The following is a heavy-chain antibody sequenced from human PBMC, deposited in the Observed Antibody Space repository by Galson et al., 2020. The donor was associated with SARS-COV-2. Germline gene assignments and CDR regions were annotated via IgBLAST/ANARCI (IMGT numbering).Heavy chain of an antibody. J-gene: IGHJ4*02. CDR3: ARDYPTLDY. CDR1: GFTLRIYS. CDR2: TSSRSETI. Sequence: GGSLRLSCAASGFTLRIYSMNWVRQAPGKGLEWVAYTSSRSETIYYADSVKGRFTISRDNDKNSLYLQMNSLRDDDTAVYYCARDYPTLDYWGRGTLVTVTS. D-gene: IGHD2-15*01. V-gene: IGHV3-48*02.